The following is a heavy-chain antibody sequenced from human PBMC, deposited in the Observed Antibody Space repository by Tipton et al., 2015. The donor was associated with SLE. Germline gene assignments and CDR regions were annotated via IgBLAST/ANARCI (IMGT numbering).Heavy chain of an antibody. D-gene: IGHD1-26*01. CDR1: GGSISSSNW. CDR2: IYHSGST. V-gene: IGHV4-4*02. Sequence: TLSLTCAVSGGSISSSNWWSWVRQPPGKGLEWIGEIYHSGSTSYNPSLKSRVTIPVDKTQNQFSLILTSVSAADTAVYYCARDQRGSGSFGYWGQGTLVTVSS. J-gene: IGHJ4*02. CDR3: ARDQRGSGSFGY.